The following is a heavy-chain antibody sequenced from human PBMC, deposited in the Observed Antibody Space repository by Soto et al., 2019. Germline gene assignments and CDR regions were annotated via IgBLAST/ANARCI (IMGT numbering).Heavy chain of an antibody. CDR1: GFTFSSYG. V-gene: IGHV3-30*18. J-gene: IGHJ4*02. CDR2: ISYDGSNK. D-gene: IGHD2-8*01. Sequence: GGSLRLSCAASGFTFSSYGMHWVRQAPGKGLEWVAVISYDGSNKYYADSVKGRFTISRDNSKNTLYLQMNSLRAEDTAVYYCAKDLESYCTNGVCYDFDYWGQGTLVTVSS. CDR3: AKDLESYCTNGVCYDFDY.